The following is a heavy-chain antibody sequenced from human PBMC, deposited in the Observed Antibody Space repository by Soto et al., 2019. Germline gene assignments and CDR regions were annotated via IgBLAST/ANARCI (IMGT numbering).Heavy chain of an antibody. CDR1: GYTFTNFG. CDR3: ARVLFDYDSSGYYPSLGY. V-gene: IGHV1-18*01. J-gene: IGHJ4*02. CDR2: ISAYNGNT. D-gene: IGHD3-22*01. Sequence: ASVKVSCKASGYTFTNFGISWVRQAPGQGLEWMGWISAYNGNTNYAQNFQGRVTMTTDTSTSTAYMELRSLRSDDTAVYYCARVLFDYDSSGYYPSLGYWGQGTLVTVSS.